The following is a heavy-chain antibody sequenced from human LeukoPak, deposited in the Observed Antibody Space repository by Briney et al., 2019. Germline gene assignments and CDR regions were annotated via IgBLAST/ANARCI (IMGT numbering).Heavy chain of an antibody. CDR3: ARGSGSYLGWFDP. CDR1: GGSISSYY. D-gene: IGHD3-10*01. Sequence: PSETLSLTCTVSGGSISSYYWSWIRQPPGKGLEWIGFIYYSGSTNYNPSLKSRVTISVDTPKNQFPLKQSSVTAADTAVYYCARGSGSYLGWFDPWGQGTLVTVSS. CDR2: IYYSGST. J-gene: IGHJ5*02. V-gene: IGHV4-59*08.